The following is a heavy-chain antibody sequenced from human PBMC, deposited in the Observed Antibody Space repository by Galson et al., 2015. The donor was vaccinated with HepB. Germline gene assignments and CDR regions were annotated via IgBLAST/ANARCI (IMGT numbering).Heavy chain of an antibody. Sequence: SVKVSCKASGFTFTSSAVQWVRQARGQRLEWIGWIVVGSGNTNYAQKFQERVTITRDMSTSTAYMELSSLRSEDTAVYYCAADGGIVGARDYWGQGTLVTVSS. D-gene: IGHD1-26*01. CDR1: GFTFTSSA. V-gene: IGHV1-58*01. CDR2: IVVGSGNT. CDR3: AADGGIVGARDY. J-gene: IGHJ4*02.